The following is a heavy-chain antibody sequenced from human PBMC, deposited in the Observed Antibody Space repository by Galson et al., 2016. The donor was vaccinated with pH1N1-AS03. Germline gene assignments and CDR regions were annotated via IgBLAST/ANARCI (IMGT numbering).Heavy chain of an antibody. D-gene: IGHD2-15*01. J-gene: IGHJ5*02. CDR1: GYTFTTYD. CDR2: MNPDSGNT. CDR3: ARGVVDCSGPACSGTLSFDP. Sequence: SVKVSCKASGYTFTTYDINWVRQAPGQGLEWMGWMNPDSGNTGYAPSFQGRVTITRDTSISTAYMELSSLRSEDTAVYYCARGVVDCSGPACSGTLSFDPWGQGTLVTVSS. V-gene: IGHV1-8*03.